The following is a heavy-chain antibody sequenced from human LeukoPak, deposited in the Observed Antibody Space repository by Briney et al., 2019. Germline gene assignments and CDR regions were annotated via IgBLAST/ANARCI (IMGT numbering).Heavy chain of an antibody. CDR2: ISGSGGST. Sequence: GGSLRLSCAAPGFTFSSYAMSWVRQAPGKGLEWVSAISGSGGSTYYADSVKGRFTISRDNSKNTLYLQMNSLRAEDTAVYYCARSSRIAATKRFTTGTAFDIWGQGTMVTVSS. D-gene: IGHD6-6*01. J-gene: IGHJ3*02. V-gene: IGHV3-23*01. CDR1: GFTFSSYA. CDR3: ARSSRIAATKRFTTGTAFDI.